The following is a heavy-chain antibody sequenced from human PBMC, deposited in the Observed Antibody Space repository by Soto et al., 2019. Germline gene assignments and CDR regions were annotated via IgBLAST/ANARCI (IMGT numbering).Heavy chain of an antibody. D-gene: IGHD3-10*01. CDR2: FRAGGDDGTT. Sequence: EVHLLESGGGLVQPGGSLRLSCVASGFTFSRYSMSWVRQSPGKGLEWVSGFRAGGDDGTTYYADSVKGRFTISRDNSKNTLFLQMNSLRAEDTAIYYCAKKVNSGSGSQYFDYFGQGTLVTVSS. CDR1: GFTFSRYS. V-gene: IGHV3-23*01. CDR3: AKKVNSGSGSQYFDY. J-gene: IGHJ4*02.